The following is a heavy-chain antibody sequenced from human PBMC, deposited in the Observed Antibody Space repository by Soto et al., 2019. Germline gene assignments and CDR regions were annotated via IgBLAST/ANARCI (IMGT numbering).Heavy chain of an antibody. V-gene: IGHV3-7*03. Sequence: PGGSLRLSCAASGFTFSSYWMSWVRQAPGKGLEWVANIKQDGSEKYYVDSVKGRFTISRDNAKNSLSLQMNGLRATDTTEYYSPRDPRIARRPSWFVPWRQ. CDR2: IKQDGSEK. J-gene: IGHJ5*02. CDR3: PRDPRIARRPSWFVP. CDR1: GFTFSSYW. D-gene: IGHD6-6*01.